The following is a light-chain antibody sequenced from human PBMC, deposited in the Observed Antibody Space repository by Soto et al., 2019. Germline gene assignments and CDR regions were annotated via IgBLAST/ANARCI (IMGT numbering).Light chain of an antibody. V-gene: IGKV3-20*01. J-gene: IGKJ1*01. Sequence: ETLLTQSPGTLSLSPGERATLSCRASEALGRNYLAWYQQKPGQAPRLLIHRIYIRAAGIPDRFTGSASATDFTLTISRLEPEDFAVYYCQQYDNFPQTFGQGTKVDIK. CDR2: RIY. CDR1: EALGRNY. CDR3: QQYDNFPQT.